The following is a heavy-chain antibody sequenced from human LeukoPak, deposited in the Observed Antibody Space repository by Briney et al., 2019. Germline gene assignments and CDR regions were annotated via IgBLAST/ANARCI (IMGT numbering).Heavy chain of an antibody. CDR1: GYTFSTYY. CDR2: INPSGGST. CDR3: TREGTGYSGYDYSY. D-gene: IGHD5-12*01. J-gene: IGHJ4*02. V-gene: IGHV1-46*03. Sequence: GASVKVSCKASGYTFSTYYLHWVRQAPGQGLEWMGIINPSGGSTTYEQKFQGRVTMTRDTSTTTVYMELSSLRSDDTAVYYCTREGTGYSGYDYSYWGQGTLVTVSS.